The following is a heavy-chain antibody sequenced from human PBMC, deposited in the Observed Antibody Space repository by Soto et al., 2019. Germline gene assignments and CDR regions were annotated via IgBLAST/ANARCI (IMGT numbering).Heavy chain of an antibody. V-gene: IGHV4-39*07. CDR3: ARTVDTTTDYYYYGMDV. D-gene: IGHD5-18*01. J-gene: IGHJ6*02. CDR1: GGSISSSSYY. Sequence: PSETLSLTCTVSGGSISSSSYYWGWIRQPPGKGLEWIGSIYNSGSTNYNPSLKSRVTISADTSTNQFSLKLRSVSAADTAVYYCARTVDTTTDYYYYGMDVWGQGTTVTVSS. CDR2: IYNSGST.